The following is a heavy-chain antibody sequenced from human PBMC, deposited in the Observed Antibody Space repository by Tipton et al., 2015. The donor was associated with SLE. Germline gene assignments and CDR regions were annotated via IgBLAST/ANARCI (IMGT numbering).Heavy chain of an antibody. D-gene: IGHD3-10*01. CDR1: GGSFSGYY. CDR3: ARHYNAGGTGRRAFDV. Sequence: TLSLTCAVYGGSFSGYYWSWIRQPPGKGLEWIGEINHSGSTNYNPSLKSRVTTSVDTSKNQFSLKLSSVTAADTAVYYCARHYNAGGTGRRAFDVWGQGTLVTVSS. CDR2: INHSGST. J-gene: IGHJ3*01. V-gene: IGHV4-34*01.